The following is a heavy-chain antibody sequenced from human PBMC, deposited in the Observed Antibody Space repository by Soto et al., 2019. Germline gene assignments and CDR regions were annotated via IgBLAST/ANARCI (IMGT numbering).Heavy chain of an antibody. CDR3: AKHFFDVEQHLVGNSFDP. Sequence: PGGSLRLSCAASGFTFSGYAMSWVRQAPGKRLEWVSSISGSGVRTYYADSVKGRFTISRDNSKNTLYLQMNSLRAEDTAVYYCAKHFFDVEQHLVGNSFDPWGQGTLVTVSS. D-gene: IGHD6-13*01. V-gene: IGHV3-23*01. CDR1: GFTFSGYA. J-gene: IGHJ5*02. CDR2: ISGSGVRT.